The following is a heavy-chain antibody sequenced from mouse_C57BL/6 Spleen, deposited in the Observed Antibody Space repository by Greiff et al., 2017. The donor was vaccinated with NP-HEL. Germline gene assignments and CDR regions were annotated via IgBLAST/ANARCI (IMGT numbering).Heavy chain of an antibody. J-gene: IGHJ3*01. V-gene: IGHV2-2*01. Sequence: VQLQQSGPGLVQPSQSLSITCTVSGFSLTSCGVHWVRQSPGKGLEWLGVLWSGGSTDYNAAFISRLSISKDNSKSQVFFKMNRLKADDTAIYYCARAYDYDEAWFAYWGQGTLVTVSA. CDR1: GFSLTSCG. CDR2: LWSGGST. D-gene: IGHD2-4*01. CDR3: ARAYDYDEAWFAY.